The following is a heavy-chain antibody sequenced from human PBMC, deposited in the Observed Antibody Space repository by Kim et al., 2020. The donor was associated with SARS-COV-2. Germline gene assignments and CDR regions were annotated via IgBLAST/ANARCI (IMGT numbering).Heavy chain of an antibody. V-gene: IGHV3-9*01. D-gene: IGHD6-13*01. CDR3: AKDDSSSWKGVGYLDR. CDR2: ISWNSGSI. CDR1: GFTFDDYA. J-gene: IGHJ2*01. Sequence: GGSLRLSCAASGFTFDDYAMHWVRQAPGKGLEWVSGISWNSGSIGYTDSVKGRFTISRDNAKNSLYLQMNSLRAEDTALYYCAKDDSSSWKGVGYLDRWG.